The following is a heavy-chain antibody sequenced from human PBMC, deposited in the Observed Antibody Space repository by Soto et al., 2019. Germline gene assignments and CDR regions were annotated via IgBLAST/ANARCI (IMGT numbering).Heavy chain of an antibody. J-gene: IGHJ4*02. CDR2: IYYSGST. CDR1: GGSISSGDYY. Sequence: SQTLSLTCTVSGGSISSGDYYWSLIRQPPGKGLEWIGYIYYSGSTYYNPSLKSRVTISVDTSKNQFSLKLRSVTAADTAVYYCARDQQPRGRITIFNFDYWGQGTLVTVSS. V-gene: IGHV4-30-4*01. CDR3: ARDQQPRGRITIFNFDY. D-gene: IGHD3-9*01.